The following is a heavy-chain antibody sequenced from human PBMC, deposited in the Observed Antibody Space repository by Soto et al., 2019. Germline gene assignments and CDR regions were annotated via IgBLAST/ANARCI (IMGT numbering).Heavy chain of an antibody. CDR1: GFSLSTSGVG. D-gene: IGHD3-3*01. CDR2: IYWDDDK. J-gene: IGHJ3*02. Sequence: SGPTLVNPTQTLTLTCTFSGFSLSTSGVGVGWIRQPPGKALEWLALIYWDDDKRYSPSLKSRLTITKDTSKNQVVLTMTNMDPVDTATYYCAHRKGHYDFWSGYYSTFSIGAFDIWGQGTMVTVSS. CDR3: AHRKGHYDFWSGYYSTFSIGAFDI. V-gene: IGHV2-5*02.